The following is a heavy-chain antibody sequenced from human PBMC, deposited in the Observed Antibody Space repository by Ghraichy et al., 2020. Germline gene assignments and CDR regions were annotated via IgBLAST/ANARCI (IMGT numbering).Heavy chain of an antibody. CDR1: GGSISSSSYY. V-gene: IGHV4-39*01. CDR3: ASRPTVDYYDFWSGFVLADY. CDR2: IYYSGST. J-gene: IGHJ4*02. Sequence: SETLSLTCTVSGGSISSSSYYWGWIRQPPGKGLEWIGSIYYSGSTYYNPSLKSRVTISVDTSKNQFSLKLSSVTAADTAVYYCASRPTVDYYDFWSGFVLADYWGQGTLVTVSS. D-gene: IGHD3-3*01.